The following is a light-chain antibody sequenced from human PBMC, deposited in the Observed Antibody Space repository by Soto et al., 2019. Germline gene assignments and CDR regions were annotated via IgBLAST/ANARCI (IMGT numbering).Light chain of an antibody. J-gene: IGKJ2*01. V-gene: IGKV3-11*01. CDR2: AAS. CDR3: QQRSNWPPT. CDR1: QSVSIY. Sequence: EIVLTQSPATLSLSPGERAALSCRASQSVSIYLAGYQQKPGQAPRLLIYAASNSATGIPARFSGRGSGTDFTLTISSLEPEDFAVYYFQQRSNWPPTFGQGTKLEIK.